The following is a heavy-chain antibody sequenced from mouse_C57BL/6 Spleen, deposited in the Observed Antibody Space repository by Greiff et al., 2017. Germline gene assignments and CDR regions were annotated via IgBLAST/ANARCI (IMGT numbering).Heavy chain of an antibody. CDR1: GFSLTSYA. CDR2: IWTGGGT. J-gene: IGHJ4*01. CDR3: ARKGVMGYCNYPYYAMDY. D-gene: IGHD2-1*01. V-gene: IGHV2-9-1*01. Sequence: QVQLKESGPGLVAPSPSLSITCTVSGFSLTSYAISWVRQPPGKGLEWLGVIWTGGGTNYNSALKSRLSISKDNSKSQVFLKMNRLQTDDTARYYCARKGVMGYCNYPYYAMDYWGQGTSVTVSS.